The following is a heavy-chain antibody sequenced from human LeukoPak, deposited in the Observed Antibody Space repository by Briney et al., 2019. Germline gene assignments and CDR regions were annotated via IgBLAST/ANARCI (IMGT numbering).Heavy chain of an antibody. Sequence: SETLSLTCTVSGGSISSGGYYWSWIRQHPGKGLEWIGYIYYSGSTYYNPSLKSRVTISIDTSKNQLSLKLSSVTAADTAVYYCARAGYDSSGYSTYYFDYRGQGTLVTVSS. V-gene: IGHV4-31*03. CDR1: GGSISSGGYY. CDR2: IYYSGST. CDR3: ARAGYDSSGYSTYYFDY. D-gene: IGHD3-22*01. J-gene: IGHJ4*02.